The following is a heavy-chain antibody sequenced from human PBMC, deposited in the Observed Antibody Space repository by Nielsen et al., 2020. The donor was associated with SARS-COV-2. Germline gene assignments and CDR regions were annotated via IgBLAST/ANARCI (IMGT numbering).Heavy chain of an antibody. CDR2: INPNSGGT. Sequence: ASVKVSCKASGYTFTGYYMHWVRQAPGQGLEWMGRINPNSGGTNYAQKFQGRVTMTRDTSISTAYMELSRLRSDDTAVYYCARFVVVTAMAGMDVWSQGTTVTVSS. CDR1: GYTFTGYY. D-gene: IGHD2-21*02. J-gene: IGHJ6*02. V-gene: IGHV1-2*06. CDR3: ARFVVVTAMAGMDV.